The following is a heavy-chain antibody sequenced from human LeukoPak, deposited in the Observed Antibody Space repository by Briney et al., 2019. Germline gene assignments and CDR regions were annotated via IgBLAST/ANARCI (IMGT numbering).Heavy chain of an antibody. CDR3: ARGIPLWFGDLSNGDYFDY. Sequence: GGSLRLSCAASGFTFSSYAMHWVRQAPGKGLEWVAVISYDGSNKYYADSVKGRFTISRDNSKNTLYLQMNSLRAEDTAVYYCARGIPLWFGDLSNGDYFDYWGQGTLVTVSS. CDR1: GFTFSSYA. V-gene: IGHV3-30*04. D-gene: IGHD3-10*01. CDR2: ISYDGSNK. J-gene: IGHJ4*02.